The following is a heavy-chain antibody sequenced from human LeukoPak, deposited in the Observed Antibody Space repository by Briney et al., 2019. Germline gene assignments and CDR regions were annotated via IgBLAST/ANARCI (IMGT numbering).Heavy chain of an antibody. Sequence: SETLSLTCTVSDYSISSGYGYYWGWIRQPPGKGLEWIGNIYHSGITYYNHFNSSLKSRVTISIDTSQTQFSLRLTSVTAADTAVYFCATLVSTRYYFDYWGQGTLVTVSS. CDR3: ATLVSTRYYFDY. CDR2: IYHSGIT. D-gene: IGHD5/OR15-5a*01. CDR1: DYSISSGYGYY. J-gene: IGHJ4*02. V-gene: IGHV4-38-2*02.